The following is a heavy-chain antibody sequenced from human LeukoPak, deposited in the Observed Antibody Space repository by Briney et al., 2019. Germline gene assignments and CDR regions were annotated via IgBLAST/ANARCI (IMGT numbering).Heavy chain of an antibody. CDR1: GGSISSGSYY. CDR2: IDTSGST. D-gene: IGHD5-18*01. J-gene: IGHJ4*02. V-gene: IGHV4-61*02. CDR3: AREGGYSYGDAPLHFDY. Sequence: SETLSLTCTVSGGSISSGSYYWSWIRQPAGKGLEWIGRIDTSGSTNYNPSLKSRVTISVDTSKNPFSLKLSSVTAADTAVYYCAREGGYSYGDAPLHFDYWGQGTLVTVSS.